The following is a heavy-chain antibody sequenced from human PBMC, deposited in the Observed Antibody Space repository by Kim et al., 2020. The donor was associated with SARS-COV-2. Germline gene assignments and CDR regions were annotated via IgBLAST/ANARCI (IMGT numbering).Heavy chain of an antibody. CDR3: AKTGSGSYYTPPYWFDP. CDR2: ISGSGGST. Sequence: GGSLRLSCAASGFTFSSYAMSWVRQAPGKGLEWVSAISGSGGSTYYADSVKGRFTISRDNSKNTLYLQMNSLRAEDTAVYYCAKTGSGSYYTPPYWFDPWGQGTLVTVSS. J-gene: IGHJ5*02. D-gene: IGHD3-10*01. CDR1: GFTFSSYA. V-gene: IGHV3-23*01.